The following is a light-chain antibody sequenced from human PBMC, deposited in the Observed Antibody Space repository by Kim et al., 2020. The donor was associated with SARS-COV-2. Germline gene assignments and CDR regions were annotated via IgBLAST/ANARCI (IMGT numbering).Light chain of an antibody. CDR3: QSYDSSNHRV. CDR1: SGSIASNY. CDR2: EDN. V-gene: IGLV6-57*04. Sequence: LTQPHSVSESPGKTVTISCTRSSGSIASNYVQWYQQHPGSAPTTVIYEDNQRPSGVPDRFSGSIDSSSNSASLTISGLKTEDEADYYCQSYDSSNHRVFGGGTQLTVL. J-gene: IGLJ3*02.